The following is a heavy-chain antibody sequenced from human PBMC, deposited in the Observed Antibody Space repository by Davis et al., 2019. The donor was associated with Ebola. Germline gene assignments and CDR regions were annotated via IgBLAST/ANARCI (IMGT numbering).Heavy chain of an antibody. Sequence: GESLKISCAASGFTFSSYGMHWVRQAPGKGLEWVAFIRYDGSNKYYADSVKGRFTISRDNSKNTLYLQMNSLRAEDTAVYYCASAYVTAFDAFDIWGQGTMVTVSS. CDR3: ASAYVTAFDAFDI. CDR1: GFTFSSYG. CDR2: IRYDGSNK. J-gene: IGHJ3*02. D-gene: IGHD2-21*02. V-gene: IGHV3-30*02.